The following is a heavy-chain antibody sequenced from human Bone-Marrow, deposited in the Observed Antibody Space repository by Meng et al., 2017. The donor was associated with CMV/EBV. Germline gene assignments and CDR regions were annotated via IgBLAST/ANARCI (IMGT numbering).Heavy chain of an antibody. CDR3: ARDLWELLPTDGMDV. V-gene: IGHV1-2*02. Sequence: ASVKVSCKASGYTFTGYYMHWVRQAPGQGLEWMGWINPNSGGTNYAQKFQGRVTMTRDTPISTAYMELSRLRSDDTAVYYCARDLWELLPTDGMDVWGQGTTVTVSS. CDR1: GYTFTGYY. CDR2: INPNSGGT. J-gene: IGHJ6*02. D-gene: IGHD1-26*01.